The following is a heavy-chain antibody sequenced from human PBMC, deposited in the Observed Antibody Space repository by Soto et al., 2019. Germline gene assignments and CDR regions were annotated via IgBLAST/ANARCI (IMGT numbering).Heavy chain of an antibody. D-gene: IGHD3-22*01. J-gene: IGHJ6*02. CDR1: GGTFNSYA. V-gene: IGHV1-69*12. CDR3: TRCGIRYHSIGYYLGIDGMDV. Sequence: QVQLVQSGAEVKKPESSVRVSRKASGGTFNSYAITWVRQAPGQGLEWMGGTIPMFGTTNYAEKFQGRVTISADDSTNTASMELSSLRSEDTAVYYCTRCGIRYHSIGYYLGIDGMDVWGQGTTVIVSS. CDR2: TIPMFGTT.